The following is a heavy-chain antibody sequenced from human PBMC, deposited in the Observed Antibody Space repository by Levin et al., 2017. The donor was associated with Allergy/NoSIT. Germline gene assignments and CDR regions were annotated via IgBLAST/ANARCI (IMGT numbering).Heavy chain of an antibody. J-gene: IGHJ3*02. Sequence: GGSLRLSCAASGFTVSSNYMSWVRQAPGKGLEWVSVIYIGGSSYYADSVKGRFTISRDNSKNTLYLQMNSLRAEDTAVYYCARGRDYYVSSGDAFDIWGQGTLVTVSS. CDR3: ARGRDYYVSSGDAFDI. V-gene: IGHV3-53*01. CDR1: GFTVSSNY. D-gene: IGHD3-22*01. CDR2: IYIGGSS.